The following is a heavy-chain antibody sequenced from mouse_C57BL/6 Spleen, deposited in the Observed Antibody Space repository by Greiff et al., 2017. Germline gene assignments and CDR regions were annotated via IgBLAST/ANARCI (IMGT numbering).Heavy chain of an antibody. CDR2: ISSGGSYT. CDR3: ARQDFHYAMDY. J-gene: IGHJ4*01. V-gene: IGHV5-6*01. CDR1: GFTFSSYG. Sequence: DVHLVESGGDLVKPGGSLKLSCAASGFTFSSYGMSWVRQTPDKRLAWVATISSGGSYTYYPDSVKGRFTISRDNAKNTLYLQMSSLKSEDTAMYYCARQDFHYAMDYWGQGTSVTVSS.